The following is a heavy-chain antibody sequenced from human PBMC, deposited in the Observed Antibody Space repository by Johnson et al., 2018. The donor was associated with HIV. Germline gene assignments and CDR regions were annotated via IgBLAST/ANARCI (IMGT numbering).Heavy chain of an antibody. CDR3: ARDDAFDI. V-gene: IGHV3-48*04. J-gene: IGHJ3*02. Sequence: MLLVESGGGLVQPGGSLRLSCAASGFTFSSYAMSWVRQAPGKGLEWVSYISGSGSTIYYADSVKGRFTNSRDNAKNSLYLQMNSLGAEDTAVYYCARDDAFDIWGQGTMVTVSS. CDR2: ISGSGSTI. CDR1: GFTFSSYA.